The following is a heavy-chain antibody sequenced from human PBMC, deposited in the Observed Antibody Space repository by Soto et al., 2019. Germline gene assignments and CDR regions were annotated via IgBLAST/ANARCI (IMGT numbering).Heavy chain of an antibody. CDR1: GGTFSSYA. J-gene: IGHJ6*02. D-gene: IGHD5-18*01. Sequence: QVQLVQSGAEVKKPGSSVKVSCKASGGTFSSYAISWVRQAPGQGLEWMGGIIPIFGTANYAQKFQGRVTITADDSTSTAYMELSSLRAEDTAVYYCAVERRGYSYGYWNYYYYGMDVWGQGTTVTVSS. V-gene: IGHV1-69*12. CDR2: IIPIFGTA. CDR3: AVERRGYSYGYWNYYYYGMDV.